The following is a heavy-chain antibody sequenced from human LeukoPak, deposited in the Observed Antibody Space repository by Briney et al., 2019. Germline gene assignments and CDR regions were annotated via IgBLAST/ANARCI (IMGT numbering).Heavy chain of an antibody. V-gene: IGHV1-69*13. J-gene: IGHJ5*02. CDR2: IIPIFGTA. CDR3: ARRKIAVAGTGTNWFDP. Sequence: SVKVSCKVSGGTFSSYAISWVRQAPGQGLEWMGGIIPIFGTANYAQKFQGRVTITADESTSTAYMELSSLRSEDTAVYYCARRKIAVAGTGTNWFDPWGQGTLVTVSS. D-gene: IGHD6-19*01. CDR1: GGTFSSYA.